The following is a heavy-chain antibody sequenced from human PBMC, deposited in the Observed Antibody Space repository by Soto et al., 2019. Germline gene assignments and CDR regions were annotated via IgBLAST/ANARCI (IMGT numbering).Heavy chain of an antibody. CDR2: ISAYNANT. Sequence: QVQLVQSGAEVKKPGASVKVSCKASGYTFTSYGISWVRQAPGQGLEWMGWISAYNANTNYAQKLQGRVTMTTDTSTSTAYMELRSLRSDDTAVYYCAREGCSGGSCYSEYYYGMDVWGQGTTVTVSS. J-gene: IGHJ6*02. V-gene: IGHV1-18*01. CDR1: GYTFTSYG. CDR3: AREGCSGGSCYSEYYYGMDV. D-gene: IGHD2-15*01.